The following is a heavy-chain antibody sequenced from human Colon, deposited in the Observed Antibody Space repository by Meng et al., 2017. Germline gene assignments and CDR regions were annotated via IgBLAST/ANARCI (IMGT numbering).Heavy chain of an antibody. D-gene: IGHD1-26*01. Sequence: GSLRLSCAVYGGSFSGHYWSWIRQAPGKGLEWIGEINHSGSTNYNPPLKSRVTISLDTSKNQLSLRLSSVTAADTAVYFCARASYADAFDIWGQETPVTVSS. CDR3: ARASYADAFDI. CDR2: INHSGST. J-gene: IGHJ3*02. V-gene: IGHV4-34*01. CDR1: GGSFSGHY.